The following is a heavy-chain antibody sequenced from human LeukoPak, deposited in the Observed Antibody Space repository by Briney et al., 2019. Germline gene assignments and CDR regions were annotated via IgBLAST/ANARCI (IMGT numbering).Heavy chain of an antibody. V-gene: IGHV1-69*06. CDR3: TSVAGTIGARWYFDL. CDR2: IIPIFGTA. J-gene: IGHJ2*01. Sequence: ASVKVSCKGSGYTFIGYHIHWVRQAPGQGLEWMGGIIPIFGTANYAQKFQGRVTITADKSTSTAYMELSSLRSEDTAVYYCTSVAGTIGARWYFDLWGRGTLVTVSS. CDR1: GYTFIGYH. D-gene: IGHD6-19*01.